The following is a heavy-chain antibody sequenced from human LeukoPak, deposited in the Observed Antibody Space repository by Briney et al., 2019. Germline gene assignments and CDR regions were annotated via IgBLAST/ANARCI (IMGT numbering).Heavy chain of an antibody. D-gene: IGHD5/OR15-5a*01. CDR1: GFTLSDFW. J-gene: IGHJ5*02. CDR2: IDQDGSDK. CDR3: ARESTEDRPGS. Sequence: PGGSLRLSCAASGFTLSDFWMRWVRQGPGKGLEGVANIDQDGSDKNYVGSVKGRFTISRDDAKNSLFQQMNSLRAEDTAVYYCARESTEDRPGSWGQGTLVTVSS. V-gene: IGHV3-7*01.